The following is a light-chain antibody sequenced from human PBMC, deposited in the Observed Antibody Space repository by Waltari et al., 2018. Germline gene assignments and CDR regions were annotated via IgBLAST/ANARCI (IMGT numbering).Light chain of an antibody. Sequence: ETVLTQSPVTLSLSPGERATLSCRASQTVNTYLAWYQQKPGQAPRLLIYDTSNRATGIPARFCGSGSGTDFTLTISSLEPEDFAVYYCQQRNSWPLTFGGGTKVEIK. J-gene: IGKJ4*01. V-gene: IGKV3-11*01. CDR2: DTS. CDR1: QTVNTY. CDR3: QQRNSWPLT.